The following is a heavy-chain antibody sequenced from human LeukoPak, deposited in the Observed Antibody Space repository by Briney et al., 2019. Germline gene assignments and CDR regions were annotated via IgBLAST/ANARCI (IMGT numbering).Heavy chain of an antibody. CDR1: GGSISSSSYY. CDR3: ASSVLSSFDWGNAFDI. J-gene: IGHJ3*02. CDR2: IYYSGST. Sequence: SETLSLTCTVSGGSISSSSYYWGWIRQPPGKGLEWIGSIYYSGSTYYNPSLKSRVTISVDTSKNQFSLRLSSVTAADTAVYYCASSVLSSFDWGNAFDIWGQGTMVTVSS. V-gene: IGHV4-39*07. D-gene: IGHD3-9*01.